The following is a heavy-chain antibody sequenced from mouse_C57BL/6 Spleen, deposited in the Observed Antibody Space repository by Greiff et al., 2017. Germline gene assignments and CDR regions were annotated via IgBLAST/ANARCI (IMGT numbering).Heavy chain of an antibody. V-gene: IGHV5-17*01. CDR1: GFTFSDYG. J-gene: IGHJ1*03. Sequence: DVHLVESGGGLVKPGGSLKLSCAASGFTFSDYGMHWVRQAPEKGLEWVAYISSGSSTIYYADTVKGRFTISRDNAKNTLFLQMTRLRSEDTAMYYCARGLRYWYFDVWGTGTTVTVSS. CDR3: ARGLRYWYFDV. D-gene: IGHD1-1*01. CDR2: ISSGSSTI.